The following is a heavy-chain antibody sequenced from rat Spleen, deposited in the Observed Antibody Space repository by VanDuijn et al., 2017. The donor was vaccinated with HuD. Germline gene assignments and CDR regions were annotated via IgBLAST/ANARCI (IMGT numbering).Heavy chain of an antibody. D-gene: IGHD4-3*01. CDR1: GFTFSDYG. J-gene: IGHJ3*01. CDR3: TREIIRGTRDWFAD. V-gene: IGHV5-20*01. Sequence: EVQLVESGGGLVQPGRSLKLSCAASGFTFSDYGMAWVRQAPKKGLEWVAYISSGGGGIYYPDSVQGRFTISRHNAKSTLYLQMNSLRSEDTATYYCTREIIRGTRDWFADWGQGTLVTVSS. CDR2: ISSGGGGI.